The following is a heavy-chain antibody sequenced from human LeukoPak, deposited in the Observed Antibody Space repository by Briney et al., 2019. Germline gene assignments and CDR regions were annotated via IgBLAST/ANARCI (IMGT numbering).Heavy chain of an antibody. CDR1: GYSFASYW. CDR3: ARRYSSSWYRRPFDS. Sequence: ESPKISCKGAGYSFASYWNGRVRQMPGEGVEGLGILYHGDSNTKYGPSLQGRFTISADKSNNISSLQMNSLKASDTAMYYCARRYSSSWYRRPFDSWGQGTLVTVCS. J-gene: IGHJ5*01. V-gene: IGHV5-51*01. D-gene: IGHD6-13*01. CDR2: LYHGDSNT.